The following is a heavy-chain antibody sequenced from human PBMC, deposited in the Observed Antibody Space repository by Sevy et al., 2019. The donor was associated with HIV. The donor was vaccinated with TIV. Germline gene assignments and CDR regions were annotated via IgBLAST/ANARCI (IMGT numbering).Heavy chain of an antibody. V-gene: IGHV3-7*03. Sequence: GGSLRLSCAASGFTFSSYWMSWVRQAPGKGLEWVANIKQDGSEKYYVDSVKGRFTISRDNAKNSLYLQMNSLRAEDTAVYYCASAVYGDYTDAFDIWGQGTMVTVSS. J-gene: IGHJ3*02. CDR3: ASAVYGDYTDAFDI. CDR2: IKQDGSEK. D-gene: IGHD4-17*01. CDR1: GFTFSSYW.